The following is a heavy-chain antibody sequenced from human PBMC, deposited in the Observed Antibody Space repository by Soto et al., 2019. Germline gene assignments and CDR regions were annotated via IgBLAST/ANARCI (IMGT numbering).Heavy chain of an antibody. CDR1: GYTFTNYG. CDR2: ISTNSGHT. V-gene: IGHV1-18*04. J-gene: IGHJ5*02. CDR3: ASEEYRQVDH. D-gene: IGHD3-16*02. Sequence: QVQLVQSGTEVKEPGASVKVSCKASGYTFTNYGITWVRQAPGQGLEWMGWISTNSGHTEYAQKFQGRGTIATDSSTYTAYMDLRGLSFDDAAVYCCASEEYRQVDHWGRGTLVTVSS.